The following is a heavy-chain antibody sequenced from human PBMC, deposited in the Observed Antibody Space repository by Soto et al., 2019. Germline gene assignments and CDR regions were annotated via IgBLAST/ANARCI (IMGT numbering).Heavy chain of an antibody. J-gene: IGHJ5*02. CDR1: GFTFSTYW. D-gene: IGHD2-2*01. Sequence: VGSLSLSCAASGFTFSTYWMHWIRQVPGKGXEWVPRINSDASHTYYADSVXXRFTISXXXXXXXXDXXXNSLRAEDTAVYYCVRDGHCITTSCYGNWFDPXXQGTLVTVSS. CDR2: INSDASHT. CDR3: VRDGHCITTSCYGNWFDP. V-gene: IGHV3-74*01.